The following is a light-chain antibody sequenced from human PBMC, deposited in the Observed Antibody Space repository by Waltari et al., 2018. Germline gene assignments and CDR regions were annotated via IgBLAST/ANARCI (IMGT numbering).Light chain of an antibody. Sequence: QSALTQPASVSGSPGQSITISCTGTSSDVVGYNFVSWYQQRPDKAPKLMIYEVTDRPSGVSNRFSGSKSGNTASLTISGLQAEDEADYYCSSYTSNSTLVVFGGGTKVTVL. V-gene: IGLV2-14*01. CDR3: SSYTSNSTLVV. CDR1: SSDVVGYNF. J-gene: IGLJ3*02. CDR2: EVT.